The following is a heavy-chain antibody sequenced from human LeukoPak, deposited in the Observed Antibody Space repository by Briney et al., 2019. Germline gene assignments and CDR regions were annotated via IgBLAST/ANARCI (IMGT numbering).Heavy chain of an antibody. J-gene: IGHJ4*02. D-gene: IGHD3-16*01. V-gene: IGHV3-64*01. CDR1: GFTFSNYY. CDR2: ISYNGDET. Sequence: GGSLRLSCAGSGFTFSNYYMHWVRQAPGKGLEYVSAISYNGDETYYGNSVKGRFTISRDNSKNTLYLQMGSLRPEDTAVYYCARDPSVGGFSGSELDFWGQGTLVTVSS. CDR3: ARDPSVGGFSGSELDF.